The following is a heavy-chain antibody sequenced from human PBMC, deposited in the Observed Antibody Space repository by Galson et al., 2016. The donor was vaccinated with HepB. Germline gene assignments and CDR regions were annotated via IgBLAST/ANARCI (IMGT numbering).Heavy chain of an antibody. J-gene: IGHJ5*02. Sequence: SLRLSCAASEYTFRSYSMSWVRQAPGKGLEWISYITASGTTYYADSVEGRFTISRDNAKDSLYLQMNSLRVEDTAVFFCARDGGKSNGFPFDRWGRGTLVTVSS. CDR2: ITASGTT. CDR3: ARDGGKSNGFPFDR. D-gene: IGHD5-18*01. CDR1: EYTFRSYS. V-gene: IGHV3-48*01.